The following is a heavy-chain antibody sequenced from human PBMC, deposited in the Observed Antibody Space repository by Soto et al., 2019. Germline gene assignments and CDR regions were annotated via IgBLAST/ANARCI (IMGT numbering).Heavy chain of an antibody. D-gene: IGHD3-9*01. CDR2: ISSSSSYI. CDR1: GFTFSSYS. Sequence: EVQLVESGGGLVKPGGSLRLSCAASGFTFSSYSMNWVRQAPGKGLEWVSSISSSSSYIYYADSVKGRFTISRDNAKNSLYLQMNSLRAEDTAVYYCARQGWELRYFDWLLPNDYWGQGTLVTVSS. CDR3: ARQGWELRYFDWLLPNDY. V-gene: IGHV3-21*01. J-gene: IGHJ4*02.